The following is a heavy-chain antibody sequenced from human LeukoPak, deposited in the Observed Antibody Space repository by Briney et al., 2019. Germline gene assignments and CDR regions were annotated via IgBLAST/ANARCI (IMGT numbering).Heavy chain of an antibody. Sequence: GGSLRLSCAASGFTFSSYEMNWVRQAPGKGLEWVSYISSSGSTIYYADSVKGRFTISRDNFKNTLSLQMNGLRAEDTAVYYCARVATEAVAIDYWGQGTLVTVSS. CDR3: ARVATEAVAIDY. V-gene: IGHV3-48*03. CDR2: ISSSGSTI. D-gene: IGHD6-19*01. CDR1: GFTFSSYE. J-gene: IGHJ4*02.